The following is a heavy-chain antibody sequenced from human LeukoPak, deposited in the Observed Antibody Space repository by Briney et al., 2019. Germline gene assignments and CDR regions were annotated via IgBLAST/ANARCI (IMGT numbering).Heavy chain of an antibody. V-gene: IGHV4-34*01. D-gene: IGHD3-16*01. Sequence: PSETLSLTCAVYGGSFSGYYWSWIRQPPGKGLEWIGEINHSGSTNYNPSLKSRVTISVDTSKNQFSLKLRSVTAADTAVYYCARIGQHYYYYMDVWGKGTTVTISS. J-gene: IGHJ6*03. CDR1: GGSFSGYY. CDR2: INHSGST. CDR3: ARIGQHYYYYMDV.